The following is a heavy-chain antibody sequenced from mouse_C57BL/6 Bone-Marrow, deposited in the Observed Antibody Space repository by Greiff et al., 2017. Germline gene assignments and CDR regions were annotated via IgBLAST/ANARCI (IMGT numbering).Heavy chain of an antibody. CDR1: GYAFSSSW. CDR2: IYPGDGDT. Sequence: QVQLQQSGPELVKPGASVKISCKASGYAFSSSWMNWVKQRPGKGLEWIGRIYPGDGDTNYNGKFKGKATLTADKSSSTAYMQLSSLTSEDSAVYFCARSGYYGGYAMDYWGQGTSVTVSS. D-gene: IGHD1-1*01. CDR3: ARSGYYGGYAMDY. V-gene: IGHV1-82*01. J-gene: IGHJ4*01.